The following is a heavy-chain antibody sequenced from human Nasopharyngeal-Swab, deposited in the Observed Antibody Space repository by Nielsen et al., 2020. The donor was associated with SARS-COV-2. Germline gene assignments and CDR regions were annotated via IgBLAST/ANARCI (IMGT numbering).Heavy chain of an antibody. V-gene: IGHV4-30-4*08. CDR1: GGSISSGFYY. J-gene: IGHJ4*02. CDR3: ARWYSGSSGADYFDY. CDR2: IYYSGST. Sequence: SETLSLTCTVSGGSISSGFYYWSWIRQHPGKGLEWIGYIYYSGSTYYNPSLKSRVTISVDTSKNQFSLKLSSVTAADTAVYYCARWYSGSSGADYFDYWGQGTLVTVSS. D-gene: IGHD6-6*01.